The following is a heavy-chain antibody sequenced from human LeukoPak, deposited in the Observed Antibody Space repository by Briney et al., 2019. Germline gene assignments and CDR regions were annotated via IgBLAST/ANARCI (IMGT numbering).Heavy chain of an antibody. CDR1: GYTFTGYY. V-gene: IGHV1-2*02. D-gene: IGHD3-10*01. Sequence: ASVKVSCKASGYTFTGYYMHWVRQAPGQGLEWMGWINPNSGGTNYAQKFQSRVTMTRDTSISTAYMELSRLRSDDTAVYYCARGALLLLFGESNDYWGQGTLVTVSS. J-gene: IGHJ4*02. CDR3: ARGALLLLFGESNDY. CDR2: INPNSGGT.